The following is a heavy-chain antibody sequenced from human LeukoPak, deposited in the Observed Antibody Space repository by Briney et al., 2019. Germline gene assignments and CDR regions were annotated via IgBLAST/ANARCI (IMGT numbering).Heavy chain of an antibody. J-gene: IGHJ4*02. D-gene: IGHD3-3*01. CDR2: ISAHNGNT. Sequence: ASVKVSRKASGYTFSSYGITWVRQAPGQGLEWMGWISAHNGNTNYAQNLQGRVTMTTDTSTSTAYMELRSLRSDDTAVYYCARGRSAIFGVVTSDYWGQGTLVTVSS. CDR3: ARGRSAIFGVVTSDY. CDR1: GYTFSSYG. V-gene: IGHV1-18*01.